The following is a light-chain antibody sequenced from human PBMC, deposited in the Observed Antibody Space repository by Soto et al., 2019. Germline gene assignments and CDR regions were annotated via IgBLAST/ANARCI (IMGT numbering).Light chain of an antibody. CDR2: GNS. Sequence: CVLTQPASVSGAAGQRVTISCPGSSSNIGAGYDVHWYQQLPGTAPKLLIYGNSNRPSGVPDRFSGSKSGTSASLAITGLQAEDEADYYCQSYDSSLSGYVFGTGTKVTVL. CDR1: SSNIGAGYD. J-gene: IGLJ1*01. CDR3: QSYDSSLSGYV. V-gene: IGLV1-40*01.